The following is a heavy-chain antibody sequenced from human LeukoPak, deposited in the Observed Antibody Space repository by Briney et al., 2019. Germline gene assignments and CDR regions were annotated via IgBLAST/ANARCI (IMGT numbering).Heavy chain of an antibody. CDR1: GASFSTNY. CDR3: ARLYQQSKWKYYYYYMDV. V-gene: IGHV4-59*01. CDR2: VFDSGST. D-gene: IGHD1-1*01. J-gene: IGHJ6*03. Sequence: SETMSLTCSVSGASFSTNYWSWIRQPPGGGLEWIGSVFDSGSTNYNPSLKSRVTISLDTSTKQFSLRLSSVTGADTAVYYCARLYQQSKWKYYYYYMDVWGKGTAVTVSS.